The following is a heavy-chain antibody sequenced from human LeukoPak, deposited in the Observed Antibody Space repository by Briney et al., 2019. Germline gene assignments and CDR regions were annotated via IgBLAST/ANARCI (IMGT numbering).Heavy chain of an antibody. CDR3: AKNSGAGYYYYMDV. Sequence: GGSLRLSCAASGFTFSSYAVHWVRQAPGKGLEWVAVISYDGSNKYYADSVKGRFTISRDNAKNSLSLQMNSLRAEDTALYYCAKNSGAGYYYYMDVWGKGTTVTVSS. V-gene: IGHV3-30*04. CDR1: GFTFSSYA. CDR2: ISYDGSNK. J-gene: IGHJ6*03. D-gene: IGHD2/OR15-2a*01.